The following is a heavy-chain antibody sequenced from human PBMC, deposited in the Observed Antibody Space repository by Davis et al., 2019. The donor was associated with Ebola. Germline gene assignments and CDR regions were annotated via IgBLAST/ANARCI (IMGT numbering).Heavy chain of an antibody. D-gene: IGHD4-17*01. V-gene: IGHV3-30*18. CDR2: ISYDGSNK. J-gene: IGHJ4*02. CDR3: AKDFLTTVTTY. CDR1: GFTFSSYG. Sequence: GESLKISCAASGFTFSSYGMHWVRQAPGKGLEWVAVISYDGSNKYYADSVKGRSTISRDNSKNTLYLQMNSLRAEDTAVYYCAKDFLTTVTTYWGQGTLVTVSS.